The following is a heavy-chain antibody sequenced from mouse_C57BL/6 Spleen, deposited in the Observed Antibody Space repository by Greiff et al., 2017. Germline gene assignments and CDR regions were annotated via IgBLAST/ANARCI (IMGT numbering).Heavy chain of an antibody. CDR3: ARHYYGSSPGY. CDR1: GYTFTSYW. J-gene: IGHJ2*01. V-gene: IGHV1-61*01. CDR2: IYPSDSET. Sequence: VQLQQSGAELVRPGSSVKLSCKASGYTFTSYWMDWVKQRPGQGLEWIGNIYPSDSETHYNQKFKDKATLTVDKSSSTAYMQLSSLTSEDSAVYYCARHYYGSSPGYWGQGTTLTVSS. D-gene: IGHD1-1*01.